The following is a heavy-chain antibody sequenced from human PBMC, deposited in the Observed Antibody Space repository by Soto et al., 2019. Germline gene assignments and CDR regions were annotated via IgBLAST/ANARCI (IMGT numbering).Heavy chain of an antibody. CDR2: IWYDGSNK. Sequence: GGSLRLSCAASGFTFSSYGMHWVRQAPGKGLEWVAVIWYDGSNKYYADSVKGRFTISRDNSKNTLYLQMNSLRAEDTAVYYCARDSRAGVGSGRYYNVLGAFDIWGQGTMVTVSS. CDR1: GFTFSSYG. V-gene: IGHV3-33*01. CDR3: ARDSRAGVGSGRYYNVLGAFDI. D-gene: IGHD3-10*01. J-gene: IGHJ3*02.